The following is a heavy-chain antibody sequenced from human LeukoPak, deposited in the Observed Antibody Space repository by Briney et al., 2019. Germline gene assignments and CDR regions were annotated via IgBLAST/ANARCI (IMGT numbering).Heavy chain of an antibody. D-gene: IGHD6-19*01. Sequence: SETLSLTCTVSGGSISSFYWSWIRQAPGKGLEWIGYIYYSGSTSYNPSLKYRVTTSVDTSKNQFSLKLSSVTAADTAVYYCARQSVAGGATRPYYFDYWGQGTLVTVSS. CDR2: IYYSGST. J-gene: IGHJ4*02. CDR1: GGSISSFY. V-gene: IGHV4-59*08. CDR3: ARQSVAGGATRPYYFDY.